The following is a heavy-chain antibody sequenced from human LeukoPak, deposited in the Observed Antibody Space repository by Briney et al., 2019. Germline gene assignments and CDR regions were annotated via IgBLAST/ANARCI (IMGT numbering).Heavy chain of an antibody. D-gene: IGHD7-27*01. Sequence: GGSLRLSCAASGFTFSNHWMDWVRQAPGKGLEWVSYISSSSSTIYYADSVKGRFTISRDNAKNSLYLQMNSLRAEDTAVYYCARVGTGPYYYYYYYMDVWGKGTTVTVSS. CDR3: ARVGTGPYYYYYYYMDV. CDR2: ISSSSSTI. CDR1: GFTFSNHW. V-gene: IGHV3-48*01. J-gene: IGHJ6*03.